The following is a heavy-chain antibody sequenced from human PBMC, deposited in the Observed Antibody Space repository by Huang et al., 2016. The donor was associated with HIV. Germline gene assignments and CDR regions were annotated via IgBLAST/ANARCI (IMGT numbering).Heavy chain of an antibody. CDR1: GGSFSDYY. Sequence: QVQLQQWGARLLQPSETLSLTCAVYGGSFSDYYWGWVRQPPGKGLEWIGEINHSGSTNYKPSLKSRVTISIDTSKNQFSLKLNSVTAADTAVYYCARGGSPKVWGQGTLVTVSS. CDR3: ARGGSPKV. D-gene: IGHD1-26*01. V-gene: IGHV4-34*01. J-gene: IGHJ4*02. CDR2: INHSGST.